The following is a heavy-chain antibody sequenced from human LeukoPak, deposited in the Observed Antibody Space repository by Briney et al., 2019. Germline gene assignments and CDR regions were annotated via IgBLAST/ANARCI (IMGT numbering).Heavy chain of an antibody. D-gene: IGHD2-2*01. V-gene: IGHV1-2*04. Sequence: GASVKVSCKDSGYTFTGNYMHWVRQAPGQGLEWMGWINPNSGGTNYAQKFQGWVTMTRDTSISTAYMELSRLRSDDTAVYYCARSHCSSTSCYYYYGMDVWGQGTTVTVSS. CDR2: INPNSGGT. J-gene: IGHJ6*02. CDR1: GYTFTGNY. CDR3: ARSHCSSTSCYYYYGMDV.